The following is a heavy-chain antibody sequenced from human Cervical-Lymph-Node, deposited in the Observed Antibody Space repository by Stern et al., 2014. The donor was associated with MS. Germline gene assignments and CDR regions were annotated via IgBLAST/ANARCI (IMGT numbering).Heavy chain of an antibody. CDR2: IKQDGSEQ. Sequence: EVQLEESGGGLVQPGGSLRLSCAASGFTFSSYWMTWVRQSPGKGLAWVANIKQDGSEQYYASPVKGRFSISRDNAKNSLYLQMNSLRVEDTAVYYCARDLVAATRRGSFDIWGLGTMVTVSS. D-gene: IGHD1-26*01. CDR3: ARDLVAATRRGSFDI. V-gene: IGHV3-7*01. CDR1: GFTFSSYW. J-gene: IGHJ3*02.